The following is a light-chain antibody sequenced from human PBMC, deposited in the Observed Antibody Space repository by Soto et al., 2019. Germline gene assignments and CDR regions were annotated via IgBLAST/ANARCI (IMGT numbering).Light chain of an antibody. J-gene: IGKJ4*01. CDR2: AAS. Sequence: DIQVTQSPSSLSASVGDRVTITCRARQDIRNYLAWFQQKPGEAPNFLIYAASSLQSGVTSKFSDSGAWTYFTHTISSLQPEDFATYYCQQYHSYPLALGGGTKVEIK. CDR1: QDIRNY. V-gene: IGKV1-16*02. CDR3: QQYHSYPLA.